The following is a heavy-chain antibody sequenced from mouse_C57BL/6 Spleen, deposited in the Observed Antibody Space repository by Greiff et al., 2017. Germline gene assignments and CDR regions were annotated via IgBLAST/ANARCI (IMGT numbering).Heavy chain of an antibody. CDR3: ARNNYGSSYWYFDV. CDR2: ISSGSSTI. CDR1: GFTFSDYG. V-gene: IGHV5-17*01. Sequence: EVKLVESGGGLVKPGGSLKLSWAASGFTFSDYGMHWVRQAPEKGLEWVAYISSGSSTIYYADTVKGRFTISRDNAKNTLFLQMTSLRSEDTAMYYCARNNYGSSYWYFDVWGTGTTVTVSS. D-gene: IGHD1-1*01. J-gene: IGHJ1*03.